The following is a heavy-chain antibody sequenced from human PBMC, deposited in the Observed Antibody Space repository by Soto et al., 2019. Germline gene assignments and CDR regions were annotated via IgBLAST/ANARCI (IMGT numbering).Heavy chain of an antibody. D-gene: IGHD3-9*01. J-gene: IGHJ5*02. CDR3: ARAYDILTGYPNWFDP. CDR1: GGSISSSSYY. CDR2: IYYRGST. Sequence: SETLSLTCTVSGGSISSSSYYWGWIRQPPGKGLEWIGSIYYRGSTYYNPSLKSRVTISVDTSKNQFSLKLSSVTAADTAVYYCARAYDILTGYPNWFDPWGQGTLLTVSS. V-gene: IGHV4-39*01.